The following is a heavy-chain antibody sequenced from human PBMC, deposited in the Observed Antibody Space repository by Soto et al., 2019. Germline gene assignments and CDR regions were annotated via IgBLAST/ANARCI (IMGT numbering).Heavy chain of an antibody. CDR2: ISSSSSYI. CDR3: ARDRGSSGYSPYFDY. V-gene: IGHV3-21*01. D-gene: IGHD3-22*01. CDR1: GFTFSSYS. Sequence: GGSLRLSCAASGFTFSSYSMNWVRQAPGKGLEWVSSISSSSSYIYYADSVKGRFTISRDNAKNSLYLQMNSLRAEDTAVYYCARDRGSSGYSPYFDYWGQGTLVTVSS. J-gene: IGHJ4*02.